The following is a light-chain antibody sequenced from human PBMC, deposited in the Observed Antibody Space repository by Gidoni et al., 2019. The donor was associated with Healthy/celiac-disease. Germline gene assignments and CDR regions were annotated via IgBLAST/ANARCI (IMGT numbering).Light chain of an antibody. V-gene: IGKV4-1*01. CDR3: QQYYSTPLT. Sequence: DIVMTQFPDSLAVSLGDRATINCKSSQSVLYSSNNKNYLAWYQQKPGQPPKLLIYWASTRESGVPDRFSGSGSGTDFTLTISSLQAEDVAVYYCQQYYSTPLTFGGGTKVEIK. CDR1: QSVLYSSNNKNY. CDR2: WAS. J-gene: IGKJ4*01.